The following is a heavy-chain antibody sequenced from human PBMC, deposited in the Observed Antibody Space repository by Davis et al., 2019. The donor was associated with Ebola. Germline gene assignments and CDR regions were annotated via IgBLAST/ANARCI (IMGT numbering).Heavy chain of an antibody. V-gene: IGHV4-59*01. CDR2: IYYSGST. CDR1: GGSISSYY. Sequence: MPSETLSLTCTVSGGSISSYYWSWIRQPPGKGLEWIGYIYYSGSTNYNPSLKSRVTISVDTSKNQFSLKLSSVTAADTAVYYCARQTTGFDPWGQGTQVTVSS. CDR3: ARQTTGFDP. D-gene: IGHD4-17*01. J-gene: IGHJ5*02.